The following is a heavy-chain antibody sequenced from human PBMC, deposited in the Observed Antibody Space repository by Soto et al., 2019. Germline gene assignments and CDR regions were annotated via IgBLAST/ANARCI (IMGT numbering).Heavy chain of an antibody. CDR2: IYTSGST. CDR3: AFRAVSGMDYFDY. V-gene: IGHV4-4*07. Sequence: QVQLQESGPGLVKPSETLALTCTVSGGSISIYYWSWIRQPAGKVLEWIGRIYTSGSTNYNPSLKSRVTMSADTAKNQFSLKLSSVTAADTAVYYCAFRAVSGMDYFDYWGQGTLVTVSS. D-gene: IGHD6-19*01. J-gene: IGHJ4*02. CDR1: GGSISIYY.